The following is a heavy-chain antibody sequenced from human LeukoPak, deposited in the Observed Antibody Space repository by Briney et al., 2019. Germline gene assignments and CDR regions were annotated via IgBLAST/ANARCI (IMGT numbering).Heavy chain of an antibody. V-gene: IGHV3-30*02. J-gene: IGHJ4*02. Sequence: GGSLRLSCAASGFTFSSYGMHWVRQAPGKGLEWVAFIRYDGRNQYYAESVKGRFTISRGNSKNTLYLQMNSLRAEDTAVYYCAKEKGVSIYNYGHLDCWGQGTLVTVSS. D-gene: IGHD5-18*01. CDR2: IRYDGRNQ. CDR1: GFTFSSYG. CDR3: AKEKGVSIYNYGHLDC.